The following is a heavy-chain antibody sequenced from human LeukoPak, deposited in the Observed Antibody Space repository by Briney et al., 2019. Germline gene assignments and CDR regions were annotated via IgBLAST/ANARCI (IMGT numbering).Heavy chain of an antibody. D-gene: IGHD3-22*01. Sequence: PSETLSLTCAVYGGSFSGYYWSWIRQPPGKGLELSGEINHSGSTNYNPSLKSRVTISVDTSKNQFSLKLSSVTAADTAVYYCARDSMIVVAHYFDYWGQGTLVTVSS. CDR2: INHSGST. CDR3: ARDSMIVVAHYFDY. CDR1: GGSFSGYY. V-gene: IGHV4-34*01. J-gene: IGHJ4*02.